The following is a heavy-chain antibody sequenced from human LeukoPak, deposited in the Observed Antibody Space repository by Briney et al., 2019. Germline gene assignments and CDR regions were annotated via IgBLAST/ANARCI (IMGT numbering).Heavy chain of an antibody. CDR2: IYYSGST. CDR1: GGSISSYY. Sequence: PSETLSLTCSVSGGSISSYYWSWIRQPPGKGLEWIGYIYYSGSTNYNPPLKSRVTISVDTSKNQFSLKLSSVTAADTAVYYCARVVIPIVFDYWGQGTLITVSS. D-gene: IGHD3-22*01. CDR3: ARVVIPIVFDY. V-gene: IGHV4-59*01. J-gene: IGHJ4*02.